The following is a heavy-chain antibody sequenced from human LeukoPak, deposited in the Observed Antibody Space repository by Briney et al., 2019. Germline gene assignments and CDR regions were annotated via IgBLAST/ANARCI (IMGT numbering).Heavy chain of an antibody. CDR2: IRYDGSNK. V-gene: IGHV3-30*02. Sequence: PGGSLRLSRAASGFTFSSYGMHWVRQAPGKGLEWVAFIRYDGSNKYYADSVKGRFTISRDNSKNTLYLQMNSLRAEDTAVYYCAKGPVSLSGSYPDYFDYWGQGTLVTVSS. J-gene: IGHJ4*02. CDR1: GFTFSSYG. D-gene: IGHD3-10*01. CDR3: AKGPVSLSGSYPDYFDY.